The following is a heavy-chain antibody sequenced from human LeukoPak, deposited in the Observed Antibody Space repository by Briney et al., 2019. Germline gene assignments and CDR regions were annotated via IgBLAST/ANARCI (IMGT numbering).Heavy chain of an antibody. Sequence: SQTLSLTCTVSGGSISSGDYYWSWIRQPPGKGLEWIGYIYYSGSTYYNPSLKSRVTISVDTSKNQFSLKLSSVTAADTAVYYCARHPVVVVPADFDYWGQGTLVTVSS. CDR2: IYYSGST. V-gene: IGHV4-30-4*08. CDR3: ARHPVVVVPADFDY. D-gene: IGHD2-2*01. J-gene: IGHJ4*02. CDR1: GGSISSGDYY.